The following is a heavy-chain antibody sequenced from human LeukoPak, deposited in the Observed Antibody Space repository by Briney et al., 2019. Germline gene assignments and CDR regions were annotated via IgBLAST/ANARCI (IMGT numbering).Heavy chain of an antibody. CDR2: IWYDGSNK. J-gene: IGHJ6*02. V-gene: IGHV3-33*08. CDR3: ARDSGCSSTSCYSYYYYYGMDV. CDR1: GFTFSSYG. D-gene: IGHD2-2*02. Sequence: GGSPRLSCAASGFTFSSYGMHWVRQGPGKGLEWVAVIWYDGSNKYYADSVKGRFTISRDNSKNTLYLQMNSLRAEDTAVYYCARDSGCSSTSCYSYYYYYGMDVWGQGTTVTVSS.